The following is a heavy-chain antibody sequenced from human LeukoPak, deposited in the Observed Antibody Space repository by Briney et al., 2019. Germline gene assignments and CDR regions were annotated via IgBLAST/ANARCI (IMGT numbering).Heavy chain of an antibody. CDR3: AKDAITGTAGVFDI. Sequence: PGGSLRLSCAASGFTFSNYGMHWVRQAPGKGLEWVAFIRYDGGNNADSVKGRFTISRDNSKNTLYLEMNSLRAEDTAVYYCAKDAITGTAGVFDIWGQGTMVTVSS. V-gene: IGHV3-30*02. J-gene: IGHJ3*02. CDR1: GFTFSNYG. CDR2: IRYDGGN. D-gene: IGHD1-20*01.